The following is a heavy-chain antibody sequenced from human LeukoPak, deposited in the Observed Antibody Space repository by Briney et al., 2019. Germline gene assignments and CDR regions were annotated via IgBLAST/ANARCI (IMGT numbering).Heavy chain of an antibody. CDR1: GFTFSSYA. V-gene: IGHV3-48*03. CDR3: ARSSDDSSGYGVDY. Sequence: GGSLRLSCAASGFTFSSYAMNWVRQAPGKGLEWVSYISSSGSTIYYADSVKGRFTISRDNAKNSLYLQMNSLRAEDTAVYYCARSSDDSSGYGVDYWGQGTLVTVSS. J-gene: IGHJ4*02. CDR2: ISSSGSTI. D-gene: IGHD3-22*01.